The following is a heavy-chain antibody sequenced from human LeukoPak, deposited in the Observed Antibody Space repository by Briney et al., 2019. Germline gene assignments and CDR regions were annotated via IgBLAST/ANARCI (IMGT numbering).Heavy chain of an antibody. CDR3: ATEWLLGAMNAFDI. Sequence: PGGSLRLSCVTSEFTFSSYEMNWVRQAPGKGLEWVSYISGSGSPIFYADFVKGRFTISRDNAQNSLYLQMNRLRAEDTAVYYCATEWLLGAMNAFDIWGQGTMVTVSS. CDR1: EFTFSSYE. V-gene: IGHV3-48*03. D-gene: IGHD3-22*01. CDR2: ISGSGSPI. J-gene: IGHJ3*02.